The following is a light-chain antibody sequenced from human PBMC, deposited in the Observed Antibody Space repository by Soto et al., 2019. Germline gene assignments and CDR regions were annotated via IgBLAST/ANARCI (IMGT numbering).Light chain of an antibody. CDR3: QQYGSSPLT. CDR1: QSVRSNE. J-gene: IGKJ4*01. Sequence: EIVLTQSPGTLSLSPGERATLSCRASQSVRSNELAWYQQKPGQAPRLLIYGASSRATAIPDRVSGSGSGTDFTLIISRLEPDDFSVYYCQQYGSSPLTFGGGIKVEFK. V-gene: IGKV3-20*01. CDR2: GAS.